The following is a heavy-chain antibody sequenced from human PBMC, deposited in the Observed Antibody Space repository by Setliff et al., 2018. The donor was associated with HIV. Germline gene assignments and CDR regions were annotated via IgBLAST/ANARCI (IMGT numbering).Heavy chain of an antibody. Sequence: PSETLSLTCTVSGDSIISGDYYWSWIRPSPGKGLEWIGHIHYKGNIDYNASLKSRLAISSDPSKNQFSLNLSSVIAADTAIYFCARFTVVVFGAGEPSWFDPWGQGILVTVSS. J-gene: IGHJ5*02. CDR3: ARFTVVVFGAGEPSWFDP. CDR1: GDSIISGDYY. CDR2: IHYKGNI. D-gene: IGHD2-15*01. V-gene: IGHV4-30-4*08.